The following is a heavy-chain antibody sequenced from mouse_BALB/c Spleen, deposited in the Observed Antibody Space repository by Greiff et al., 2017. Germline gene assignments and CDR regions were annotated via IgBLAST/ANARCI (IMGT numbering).Heavy chain of an antibody. Sequence: EVMLVESGGGLVQPGGSLRLSCATSGFTFTDYYMSWVRQPPGKALEWLGFIRNKANGYTTEYSASVKGRFTISRDNSQSILYLQMNTLRAEDSATYYCARDKRGTGAFDYWGQGTTLTVSS. V-gene: IGHV7-3*02. CDR1: GFTFTDYY. D-gene: IGHD4-1*01. J-gene: IGHJ2*01. CDR3: ARDKRGTGAFDY. CDR2: IRNKANGYTT.